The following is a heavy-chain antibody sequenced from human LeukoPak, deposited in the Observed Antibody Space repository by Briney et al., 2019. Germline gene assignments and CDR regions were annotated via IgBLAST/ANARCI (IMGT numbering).Heavy chain of an antibody. D-gene: IGHD3-10*01. Sequence: PSETLSLTCAVYGGSFSGYYWSWIRQPPGKGLEWIGEINHSGSTNYNPSLKSRVTISVDTSKNQFSLKLSSVTAADTAVYYCARGNREGSPLYYYYYYMDVWGKGTTVTVSS. CDR2: INHSGST. J-gene: IGHJ6*03. CDR1: GGSFSGYY. V-gene: IGHV4-34*01. CDR3: ARGNREGSPLYYYYYYMDV.